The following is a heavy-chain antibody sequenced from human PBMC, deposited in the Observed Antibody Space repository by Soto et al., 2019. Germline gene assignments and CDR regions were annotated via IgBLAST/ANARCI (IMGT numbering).Heavy chain of an antibody. CDR3: ARDGGVIIPGAIGGGYGLDV. CDR1: GFTFSDYY. D-gene: IGHD2-2*02. J-gene: IGHJ6*02. Sequence: LRLSCAASGFTFSDYYMSWIRQAPGKGLEWISYISGRNTFTQYADSVKGRFTISRDNAKNSLYLQLNSLTAEDTAVYYCARDGGVIIPGAIGGGYGLDVWGQGTTVTVSS. V-gene: IGHV3-11*06. CDR2: ISGRNTFT.